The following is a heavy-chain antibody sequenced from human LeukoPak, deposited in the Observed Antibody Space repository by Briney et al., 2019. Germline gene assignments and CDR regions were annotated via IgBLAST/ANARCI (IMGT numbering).Heavy chain of an antibody. CDR3: ARSVCSSTSCYPLFDY. CDR2: ISGSGGST. Sequence: GGSLRLSCAASGFTFSSYAMSWVRQAPGKGLEWVSAISGSGGSTYYADSVKGRFTISRDNAKNSLYLQMNSLRAEDTAVYYCARSVCSSTSCYPLFDYWGQGTLVIVSS. CDR1: GFTFSSYA. V-gene: IGHV3-23*01. D-gene: IGHD2-2*01. J-gene: IGHJ4*02.